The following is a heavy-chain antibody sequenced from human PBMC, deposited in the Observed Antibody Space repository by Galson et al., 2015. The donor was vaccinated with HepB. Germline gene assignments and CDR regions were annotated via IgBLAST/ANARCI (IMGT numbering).Heavy chain of an antibody. J-gene: IGHJ4*02. CDR1: GFTVSSNY. D-gene: IGHD3-10*01. CDR3: ARDRAGGVGDDY. V-gene: IGHV3-66*01. Sequence: SLRLSCAAFGFTVSSNYMSWVRQAPGKGLEWVSVIYSGGSTYYADSVKGRFTISRDNSKNTLYLQMNSLRAEDTAVYYCARDRAGGVGDDYWGQGTLVTVSS. CDR2: IYSGGST.